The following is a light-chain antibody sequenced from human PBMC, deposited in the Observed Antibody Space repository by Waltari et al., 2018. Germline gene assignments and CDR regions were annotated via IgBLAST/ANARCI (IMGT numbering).Light chain of an antibody. CDR1: QDISNY. CDR3: QQYEDLPL. J-gene: IGKJ3*01. Sequence: DIQMTQSPSSLPASVGDRVTITCQASQDISNYLNWYQQKLGKAPKLLIYDASNLETGVPSRFSGSGSGTDFTFSISSLQPEDIATYYCQQYEDLPLFGPGTKVEIK. V-gene: IGKV1-33*01. CDR2: DAS.